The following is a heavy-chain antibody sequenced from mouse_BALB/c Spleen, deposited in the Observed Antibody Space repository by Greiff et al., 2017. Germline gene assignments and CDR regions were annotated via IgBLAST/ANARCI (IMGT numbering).Heavy chain of an antibody. J-gene: IGHJ3*01. D-gene: IGHD1-1*01. CDR1: GYTFTSYT. CDR2: INPSSGYT. CDR3: ARAYGSSSAWFAY. Sequence: VQLQQSGAELARPGASVKMSCKASGYTFTSYTMHWVKQRPGQGLEWIGYINPSSGYTNYNQKFKDKATLTADKSSSTAYMQLSSLTSEDSAVYDCARAYGSSSAWFAYWGQGTLVTVSA. V-gene: IGHV1-4*01.